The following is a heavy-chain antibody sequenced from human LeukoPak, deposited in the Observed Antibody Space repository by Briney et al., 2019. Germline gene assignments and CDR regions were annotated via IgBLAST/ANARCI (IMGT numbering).Heavy chain of an antibody. D-gene: IGHD4-17*01. CDR3: ARMTTGHDY. V-gene: IGHV4-34*01. Sequence: PSETLSLTCAVSGVSFNDYYWSWVRQTPGKGLEWIGEINHSGYTNDSPSLRSRVTLSIDTSRKQFSLNLRSVTVADTGIYYCARMTTGHDYWGQGTLVTVSS. CDR1: GVSFNDYY. CDR2: INHSGYT. J-gene: IGHJ4*02.